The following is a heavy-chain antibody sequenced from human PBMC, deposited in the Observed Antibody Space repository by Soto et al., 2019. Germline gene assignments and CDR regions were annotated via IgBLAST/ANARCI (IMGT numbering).Heavy chain of an antibody. CDR1: GDSVSSNSAA. CDR3: ARGSWDDVTGHYYMDV. D-gene: IGHD1-1*01. CDR2: TYYRSKWYI. J-gene: IGHJ6*03. Sequence: QVQLQQSGPGLVKPSQTLSLTCDISGDSVSSNSAAWNLIRQTPSRGLEWLGRTYYRSKWYINYAVSVKSRITVNPDTSKNQFSLQLNSVTPEDTAVYYCARGSWDDVTGHYYMDVWGKGTTVTVSS. V-gene: IGHV6-1*01.